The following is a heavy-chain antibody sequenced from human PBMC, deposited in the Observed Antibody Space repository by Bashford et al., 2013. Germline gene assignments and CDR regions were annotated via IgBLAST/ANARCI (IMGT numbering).Heavy chain of an antibody. J-gene: IGHJ6*02. CDR2: VSNSGST. D-gene: IGHD2-21*02. CDR3: ARVRDLDRGYYYYGMDV. CDR1: GGSISSGGYY. V-gene: IGHV4-61*08. Sequence: SETLSLTCTVSGGSISSGGYYWSWIRQHPGKGLEWIGYVSNSGSTNYSPSLKSRVTISVDTSKNQLSLKLSSVTAADTAVYYCARVRDLDRGYYYYGMDVWGQGTAVTVSS.